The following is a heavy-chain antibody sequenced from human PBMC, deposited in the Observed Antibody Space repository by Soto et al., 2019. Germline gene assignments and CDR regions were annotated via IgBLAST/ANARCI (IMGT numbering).Heavy chain of an antibody. Sequence: ASVKVSCKASGYSFTNYWISWVRQMPGKGLECMGRIDPSVSYTDYSPSFQGHVTISADKSITTAYLQWSSLKASDTAMYYCARKLAPYYYYYGMDVWGQGTTVTVSS. CDR3: ARKLAPYYYYYGMDV. D-gene: IGHD6-6*01. CDR2: IDPSVSYT. J-gene: IGHJ6*02. V-gene: IGHV5-10-1*01. CDR1: GYSFTNYW.